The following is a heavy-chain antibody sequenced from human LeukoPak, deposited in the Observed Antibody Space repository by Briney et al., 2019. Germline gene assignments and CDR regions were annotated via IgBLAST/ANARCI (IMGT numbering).Heavy chain of an antibody. J-gene: IGHJ5*02. D-gene: IGHD2-2*01. CDR1: GYTFTNYY. CDR3: ARIGCSSTSCYGNSVDP. CDR2: IYPTSGDT. Sequence: ASVKVSCKASGYTFTNYYIHWVRQAPGQGLEWMGIIYPTSGDTKHAQKFQGRVTMTTDTSTSTAYMELRSLRYDDTAVYYCARIGCSSTSCYGNSVDPWGQGTLVTVSS. V-gene: IGHV1-46*01.